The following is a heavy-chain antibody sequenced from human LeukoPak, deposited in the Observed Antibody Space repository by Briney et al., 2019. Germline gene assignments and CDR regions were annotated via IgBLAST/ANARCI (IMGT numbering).Heavy chain of an antibody. CDR2: ISGSGGST. CDR1: GFTFSSYA. CDR3: AKAGRFLEWLLFHYGMDV. D-gene: IGHD3-3*01. V-gene: IGHV3-23*01. J-gene: IGHJ6*02. Sequence: GGSLRLSCAASGFTFSSYAMSWVRQAPGKGLEWVSAISGSGGSTYYADSVKGRFTISRDNSKYTLYLQMNSLRAEDTAVYYCAKAGRFLEWLLFHYGMDVWGQGTTVTVSS.